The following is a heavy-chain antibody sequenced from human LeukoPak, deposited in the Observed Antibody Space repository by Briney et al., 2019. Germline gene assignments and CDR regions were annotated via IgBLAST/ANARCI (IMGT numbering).Heavy chain of an antibody. CDR2: IVVGSGNT. Sequence: VASVKVSCKASGFTFTSSAMQWVRQARGQRLEWIGWIVVGSGNTNYAQKFQERVTITRDMSTSTAYMELASLRSEDTAVYYCAREVRQQLVSNWFDPWGQGTLVTVSS. V-gene: IGHV1-58*02. D-gene: IGHD6-13*01. CDR3: AREVRQQLVSNWFDP. CDR1: GFTFTSSA. J-gene: IGHJ5*02.